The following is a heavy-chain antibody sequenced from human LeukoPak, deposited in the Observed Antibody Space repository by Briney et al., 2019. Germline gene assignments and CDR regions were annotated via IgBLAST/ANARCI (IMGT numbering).Heavy chain of an antibody. CDR1: GFTFSNYA. J-gene: IGHJ4*02. D-gene: IGHD2-2*01. V-gene: IGHV3-21*01. CDR3: ARDDLGCSSTSCYFDY. Sequence: KPGGSLRLSCAASGFTFSNYAMSWVRQAPGKGLEWVSSISSTSSYIYSADSVKGRFTISRDNAKNSLYLQMNSLRAEDTAVYYRARDDLGCSSTSCYFDYWGQGALVTVSS. CDR2: ISSTSSYI.